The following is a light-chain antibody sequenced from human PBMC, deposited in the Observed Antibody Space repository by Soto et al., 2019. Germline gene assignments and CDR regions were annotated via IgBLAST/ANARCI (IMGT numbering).Light chain of an antibody. CDR2: DAS. Sequence: EMVMTQSPATLSVSPGERATLSCRASQSVTRNLAWYQQKPGQAPRLLIYDASTRATGIPDRFSGSGSGTDLTLTISRLEPEDFAVYYCQRYGSSPLTFGGGTKVDIK. V-gene: IGKV3-20*01. CDR1: QSVTRN. CDR3: QRYGSSPLT. J-gene: IGKJ4*01.